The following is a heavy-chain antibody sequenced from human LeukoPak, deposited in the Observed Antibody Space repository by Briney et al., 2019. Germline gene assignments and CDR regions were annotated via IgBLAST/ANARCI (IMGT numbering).Heavy chain of an antibody. CDR2: ISSSSSYI. CDR1: GFTFSSYS. J-gene: IGHJ4*02. D-gene: IGHD4-17*01. Sequence: PGGSLRLSCAASGFTFSSYSMNWVRQAPGKGLEWVSSISSSSSYIYYADSVKGRFTISRDNAKNSLYLQMNSLRAEDTAVYYCAREGYYGDYFHYFDYWGQGTLVTVSS. V-gene: IGHV3-21*01. CDR3: AREGYYGDYFHYFDY.